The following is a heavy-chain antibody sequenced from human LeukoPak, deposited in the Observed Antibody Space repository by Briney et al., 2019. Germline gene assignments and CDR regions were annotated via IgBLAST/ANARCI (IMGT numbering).Heavy chain of an antibody. V-gene: IGHV3-21*01. D-gene: IGHD5-12*01. CDR1: GFTFSSYS. J-gene: IGHJ4*02. CDR3: ARVDGNSGYDFLDY. Sequence: GESLKISCAASGFTFSSYSMNWVRQAPGKGLEWVSSISSSSSYIYYADSVKGRFTISRDNAKNSLYLQMNSLRAEDTAVYYCARVDGNSGYDFLDYWGQGTLVTVSS. CDR2: ISSSSSYI.